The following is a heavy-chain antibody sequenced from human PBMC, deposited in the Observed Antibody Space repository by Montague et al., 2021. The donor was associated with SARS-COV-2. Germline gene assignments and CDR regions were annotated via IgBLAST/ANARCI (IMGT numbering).Heavy chain of an antibody. V-gene: IGHV3-30-3*01. Sequence: SLRLSYAASGFTLSSYAMHWVRQAPGKGLEWVAVISYDGSNKYYADSVKGRFTISRDNSKNTLYLQMNSLRAEDTAVYYCARDPFYYDILTGYIYPAYYYYYGMDVWGQGTTVTVSS. J-gene: IGHJ6*02. CDR2: ISYDGSNK. D-gene: IGHD3-9*01. CDR1: GFTLSSYA. CDR3: ARDPFYYDILTGYIYPAYYYYYGMDV.